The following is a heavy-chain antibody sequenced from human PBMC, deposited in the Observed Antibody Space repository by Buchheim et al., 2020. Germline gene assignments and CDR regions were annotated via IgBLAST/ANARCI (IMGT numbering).Heavy chain of an antibody. Sequence: EVQLVESGGGLVQPGASLRLSCAASGFSFSTYWMTWVRQAPGKGLEWVANIKTDGSEGYYVDSVKGRFTISRDNARNSLYLQMNVLRAADTAVYYCARPPNWGTFDYWGQGSL. J-gene: IGHJ4*02. CDR1: GFSFSTYW. V-gene: IGHV3-7*01. CDR3: ARPPNWGTFDY. D-gene: IGHD7-27*01. CDR2: IKTDGSEG.